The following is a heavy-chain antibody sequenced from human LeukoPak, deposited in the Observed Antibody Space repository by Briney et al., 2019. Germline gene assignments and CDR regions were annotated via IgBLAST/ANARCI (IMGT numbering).Heavy chain of an antibody. Sequence: SETLSLTCAVSGGSISSSNWWSWVRQPPGKGLEWIGETYHSGSTNYNPSLKSRVTISVDKSKNQFPLKLSSVTAADTAVYYCASVVVAATILNWFDPWGQGTLVTVSS. V-gene: IGHV4-4*02. CDR3: ASVVVAATILNWFDP. J-gene: IGHJ5*02. CDR2: TYHSGST. D-gene: IGHD2-15*01. CDR1: GGSISSSNW.